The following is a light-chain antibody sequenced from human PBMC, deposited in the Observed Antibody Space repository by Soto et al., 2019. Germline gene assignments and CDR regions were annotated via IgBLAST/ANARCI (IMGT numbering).Light chain of an antibody. V-gene: IGKV4-1*01. CDR2: GAS. CDR1: QSVLYNSNNKNH. J-gene: IGKJ1*01. Sequence: DFVMTQAPDSLAVSLGERATINCKSSQSVLYNSNNKNHLGWFQQKPGHPPKLLIYGASFRPSGVPDRFSGSGSGTDFTLTISSLQAEDVAVYYCQQYDSSPRTFGQGTKVEIK. CDR3: QQYDSSPRT.